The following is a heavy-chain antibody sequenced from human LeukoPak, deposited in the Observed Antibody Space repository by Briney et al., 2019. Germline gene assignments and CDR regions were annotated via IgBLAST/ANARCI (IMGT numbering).Heavy chain of an antibody. J-gene: IGHJ3*02. CDR3: AKDGARTFHI. CDR2: ISVSGGST. V-gene: IGHV3-23*01. Sequence: GGSLRLSCAASGFNFSSYAMSWVRQAPGKGLEWVSTISVSGGSTYYADSVKGRFTISRDNSKNTLYLQMNSLRAEDTAVYYCAKDGARTFHIWGQGTMVTVSS. CDR1: GFNFSSYA.